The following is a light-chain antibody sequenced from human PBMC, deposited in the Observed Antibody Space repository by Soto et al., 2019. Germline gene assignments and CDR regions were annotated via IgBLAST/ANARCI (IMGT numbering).Light chain of an antibody. CDR2: SNN. CDR3: AAWDDSLNGFYV. Sequence: QSVLTQPPSASGTPGQRVTISCSGSSSNIGSNTVNWYQQLPGTAPKLLIYSNNQRPSGVPDRFSSSKSGTSASLAISGLQSEDEADYYCAAWDDSLNGFYVFGTGTKLTVL. CDR1: SSNIGSNT. J-gene: IGLJ1*01. V-gene: IGLV1-44*01.